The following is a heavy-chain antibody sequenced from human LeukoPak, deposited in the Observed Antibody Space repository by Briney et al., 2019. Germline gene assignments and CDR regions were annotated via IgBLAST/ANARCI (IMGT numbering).Heavy chain of an antibody. Sequence: GSRPPSCPASGPSSTTHSTNWVRQAAGEGREWVASISCITYIYFPNTVKARFTFSRDNPRNSAYLQMNSLSAKDTAVYYCARDINLVKVVLDAFDLWGEGTMVSVSS. CDR2: ISCITYI. D-gene: IGHD2/OR15-2a*01. V-gene: IGHV3-21*01. CDR1: GPSSTTHS. CDR3: ARDINLVKVVLDAFDL. J-gene: IGHJ3*01.